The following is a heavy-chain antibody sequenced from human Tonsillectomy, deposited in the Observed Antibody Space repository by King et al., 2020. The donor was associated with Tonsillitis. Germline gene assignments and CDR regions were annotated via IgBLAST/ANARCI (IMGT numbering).Heavy chain of an antibody. CDR3: AKDGSRASFSRPSFMDY. Sequence: VQLVESGGAVVQPGGSLRLSCAASGFTFSSFGMHWIRQAPGKGLEWVAVISFVGSNKYYADSVKGRFTISRDNSKNTLYLQMNGLRAEDTAVYYCAKDGSRASFSRPSFMDYWGQGTVVTVSS. J-gene: IGHJ4*02. CDR2: ISFVGSNK. V-gene: IGHV3-30*18. CDR1: GFTFSSFG. D-gene: IGHD6-6*01.